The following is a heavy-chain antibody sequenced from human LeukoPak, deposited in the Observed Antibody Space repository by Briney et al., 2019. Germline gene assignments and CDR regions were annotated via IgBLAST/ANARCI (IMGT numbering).Heavy chain of an antibody. CDR3: ARDGGYCSSGPTCYSRAEYFYYGLDV. CDR2: INPNSSGT. Sequence: ASVRVSCKASGYTFTDYYIYWVRQAPGQGLERMGRINPNSSGTNYAQQFQGRVTMTRDTSISTVYMELSSLRSDDTAVYFCARDGGYCSSGPTCYSRAEYFYYGLDVWGQGTMLTVSS. CDR1: GYTFTDYY. J-gene: IGHJ6*02. D-gene: IGHD2-2*01. V-gene: IGHV1-2*06.